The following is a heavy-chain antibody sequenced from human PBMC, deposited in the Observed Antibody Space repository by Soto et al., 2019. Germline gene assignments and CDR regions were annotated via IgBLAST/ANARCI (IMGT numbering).Heavy chain of an antibody. CDR3: ATGGWGSSWYGGGSRIDY. Sequence: EVQLVESGGGLVQPGGSLRLSCAASGFTFSSYDMHWVRQPPGKGLEWVSAIGPAGDTYYPGSVQGRFTISRDNAKNSLYLRVNTLRAEDTAIYYCATGGWGSSWYGGGSRIDYGGQGTLVTVSS. CDR2: IGPAGDT. CDR1: GFTFSSYD. V-gene: IGHV3-13*01. J-gene: IGHJ4*02. D-gene: IGHD6-13*01.